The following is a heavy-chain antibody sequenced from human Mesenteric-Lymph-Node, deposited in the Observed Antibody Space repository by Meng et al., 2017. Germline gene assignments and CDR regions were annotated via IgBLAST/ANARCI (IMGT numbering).Heavy chain of an antibody. CDR3: ARRRGGSGRDC. Sequence: LPESVPGLLRPSHALSLTCPFPCCSISSNVYSWDWFRPPPGKGLEWIVAIYHSGRTSYNPSLQSRVTMFVDTSKNQFSLMLTAVTATDTAVYYCARRRGGSGRDCWGQGTLVTVSS. V-gene: IGHV4-39*01. CDR2: IYHSGRT. D-gene: IGHD3-10*01. CDR1: CCSISSNVYS. J-gene: IGHJ4*02.